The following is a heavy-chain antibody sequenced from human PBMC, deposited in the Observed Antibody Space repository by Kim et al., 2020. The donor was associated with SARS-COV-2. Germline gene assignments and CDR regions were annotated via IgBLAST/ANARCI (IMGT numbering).Heavy chain of an antibody. CDR3: AIDLTPVLWFGYDACDI. D-gene: IGHD3-10*01. Sequence: GGSLRLSCAASGFTFSSYAMSWVRQAPGKGLEWVSAIRGSGGSTYYAYSVKGRFTISRDNSKNTLYLQMNSLRAEDTAVYYCAIDLTPVLWFGYDACDIWGQGTMVAVSS. V-gene: IGHV3-23*01. J-gene: IGHJ3*02. CDR2: IRGSGGST. CDR1: GFTFSSYA.